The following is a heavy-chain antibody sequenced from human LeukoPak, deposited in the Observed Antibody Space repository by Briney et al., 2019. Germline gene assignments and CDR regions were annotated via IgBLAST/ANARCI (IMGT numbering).Heavy chain of an antibody. J-gene: IGHJ6*03. V-gene: IGHV4-39*01. CDR3: ARQRGSSGWPNYYYYYMDV. Sequence: SETLSLTCTVSGGSISSSSYYWGWIRQPPGKGLEWIGSIYYSGSTYYNPSLKSRVTISVGTSKNQFSLKLSSVTAADTAVYYCARQRGSSGWPNYYYYYMDVWGKGTTVTVSS. CDR1: GGSISSSSYY. CDR2: IYYSGST. D-gene: IGHD6-19*01.